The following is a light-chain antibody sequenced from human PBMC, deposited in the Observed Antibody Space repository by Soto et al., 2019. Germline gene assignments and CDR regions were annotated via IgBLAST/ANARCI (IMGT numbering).Light chain of an antibody. CDR2: EVS. CDR3: CSYARDRILV. J-gene: IGLJ2*01. Sequence: QTVLTQPSSVSGSAGQSIATSCTVTSSVVCGYNYVPWYQQHPGKAPTLLLSEVSKRPSGVSDRFSGSKSGNTASLTISGLQAEDEADYYCCSYARDRILVFGGGTKVSVL. V-gene: IGLV2-14*01. CDR1: SSVVCGYNY.